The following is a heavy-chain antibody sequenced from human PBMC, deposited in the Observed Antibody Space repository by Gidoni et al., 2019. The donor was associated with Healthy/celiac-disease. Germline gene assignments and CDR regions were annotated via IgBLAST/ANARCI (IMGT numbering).Heavy chain of an antibody. Sequence: QVQLQQWGAGLLKRSETLSLTCAVDGWSFSGYYWIWIRQPPGKGLEWIGEISHSRSTNSNPSLTSRVTISVDTSKNQFSLKLSSVTAADTAVYYCARGPFRYCSSTSCFKRRDHYYYYGMDVWGQGTTVTVSS. CDR2: ISHSRST. J-gene: IGHJ6*02. D-gene: IGHD2-2*01. CDR1: GWSFSGYY. V-gene: IGHV4-34*01. CDR3: ARGPFRYCSSTSCFKRRDHYYYYGMDV.